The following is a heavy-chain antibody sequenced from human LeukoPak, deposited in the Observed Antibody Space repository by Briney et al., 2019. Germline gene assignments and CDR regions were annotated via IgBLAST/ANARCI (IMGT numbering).Heavy chain of an antibody. V-gene: IGHV3-9*03. J-gene: IGHJ5*02. Sequence: GGSLRLSCAASGFTFDDYAMHWVRQAPGKGLEWVSGISWNSGNIGYADSVKGRFTISRDNAKKSLYLQMNSLRAEDMALYYCARGTYYDFWSGYSFDPWGQGTLVTASS. CDR2: ISWNSGNI. CDR1: GFTFDDYA. D-gene: IGHD3-3*01. CDR3: ARGTYYDFWSGYSFDP.